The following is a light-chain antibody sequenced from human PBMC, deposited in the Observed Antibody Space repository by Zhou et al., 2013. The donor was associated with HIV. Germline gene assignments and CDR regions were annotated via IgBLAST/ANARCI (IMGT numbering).Light chain of an antibody. CDR1: QSVGSN. CDR3: QQLGSSLT. CDR2: GAS. J-gene: IGKJ4*01. Sequence: EIVMTQSPVILSVSPGERATLSCRASQSVGSNLAWYQQKHGQAPSLLIYGASSRATGIPDRFSGSGSGTDFTLTISRVEPEDFAVYYCQQLGSSLTFGGGTRVEIK. V-gene: IGKV3-20*01.